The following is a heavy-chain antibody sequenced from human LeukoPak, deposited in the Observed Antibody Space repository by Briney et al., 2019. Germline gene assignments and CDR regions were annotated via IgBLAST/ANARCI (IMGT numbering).Heavy chain of an antibody. CDR1: GGSFSGYY. V-gene: IGHV4-38-2*01. CDR2: IYHSGST. D-gene: IGHD3-22*01. Sequence: SETLSLTCAVYGGSFSGYYWGWIRQPPGKGLEWIGSIYHSGSTYYNPSLKSRVTISVDTSKNQFSLKLSSVTAADTAVYYCARHRLQRINYYDSSGYLPFQHWGQGTLVTVSS. J-gene: IGHJ1*01. CDR3: ARHRLQRINYYDSSGYLPFQH.